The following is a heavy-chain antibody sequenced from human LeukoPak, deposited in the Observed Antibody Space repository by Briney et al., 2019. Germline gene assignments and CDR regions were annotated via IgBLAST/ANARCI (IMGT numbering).Heavy chain of an antibody. D-gene: IGHD1-26*01. Sequence: PSETLSLTCTVSGGSISSYYWSWIRQPPGKGLEWIGYIYYSGSTNYNPSLRSRVTISVDTSKNQFSLKLSSVTAADTAVYYCARGYRGYNCFDPWGQGTLVTVSS. J-gene: IGHJ5*02. CDR1: GGSISSYY. V-gene: IGHV4-59*01. CDR2: IYYSGST. CDR3: ARGYRGYNCFDP.